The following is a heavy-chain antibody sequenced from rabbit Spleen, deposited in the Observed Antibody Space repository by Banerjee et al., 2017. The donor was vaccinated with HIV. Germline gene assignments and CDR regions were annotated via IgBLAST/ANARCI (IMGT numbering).Heavy chain of an antibody. CDR2: IYAGSSGST. J-gene: IGHJ4*01. CDR3: VREVAVKFNL. Sequence: QSLEESGGDLVKPGASLTLTCTASGFSFSSAYFVSWVRQAPGKGLEWIACIYAGSSGSTYYASWAKGRFTISKASSTTVTLQMTSLTAADTATYFCVREVAVKFNLWGPGDPGHRL. V-gene: IGHV1S40*01. D-gene: IGHD4-1*01. CDR1: GFSFSSAYF.